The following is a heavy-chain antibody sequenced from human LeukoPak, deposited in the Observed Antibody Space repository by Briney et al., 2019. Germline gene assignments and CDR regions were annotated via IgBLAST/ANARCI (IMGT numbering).Heavy chain of an antibody. D-gene: IGHD1-7*01. CDR2: IKQDGSGK. CDR3: ATGITGTTSIYYYYYYYMDV. J-gene: IGHJ6*03. Sequence: PGGSLRLSCAASGFTFSSYWMSWVRQAPGKGLERVASIKQDGSGKYYVDTVKGRFTISRENATNSLYLQMNSLRAEDTAVYYCATGITGTTSIYYYYYYYMDVWGKGTTVTVAS. CDR1: GFTFSSYW. V-gene: IGHV3-7*01.